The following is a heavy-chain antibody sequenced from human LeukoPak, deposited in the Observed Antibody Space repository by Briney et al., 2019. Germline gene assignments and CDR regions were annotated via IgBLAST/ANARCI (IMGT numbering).Heavy chain of an antibody. Sequence: ASVKVSCKASGGTFSSYAISWVRQAPGQGLEWMGGIIPIFGTANYAQKFQGRVTITADESTSTAYMELSSLRSEDTAVYYCARSFWHMTTVPSDYWGQGTLVTVSS. CDR2: IIPIFGTA. V-gene: IGHV1-69*13. CDR3: ARSFWHMTTVPSDY. D-gene: IGHD4-17*01. CDR1: GGTFSSYA. J-gene: IGHJ4*02.